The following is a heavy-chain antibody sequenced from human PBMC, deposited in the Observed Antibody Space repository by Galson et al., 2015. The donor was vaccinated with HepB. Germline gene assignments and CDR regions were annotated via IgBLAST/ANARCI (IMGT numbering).Heavy chain of an antibody. CDR1: GYTFTSYA. CDR3: AREPIIDYGDYVLTPNYYYYYCMEV. D-gene: IGHD4-17*01. J-gene: IGHJ6*02. CDR2: INTNTGNP. V-gene: IGHV7-4-1*02. Sequence: VKVSCKASGYTFTSYAMNWVRQAPGQGLEWMGWINTNTGNPTYAQGFTGRFVFSLDTSVSTAYLQISRLKAEDTAVYYCAREPIIDYGDYVLTPNYYYYYCMEVCGQRTTVTFSS.